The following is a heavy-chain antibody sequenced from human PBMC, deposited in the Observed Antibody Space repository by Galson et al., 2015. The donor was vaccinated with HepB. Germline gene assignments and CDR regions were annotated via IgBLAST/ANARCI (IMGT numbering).Heavy chain of an antibody. Sequence: SLRLSCAASGFTVSNNYMRWVRQAPGKGLEWVSLIYSGGNSYYADSVKGRFTISRDNSKNILYLQMNSLRSEDTAVYYCARGGGPAAGTWGQGTLVTVSS. D-gene: IGHD6-13*01. CDR2: IYSGGNS. CDR3: ARGGGPAAGT. V-gene: IGHV3-66*02. CDR1: GFTVSNNY. J-gene: IGHJ4*02.